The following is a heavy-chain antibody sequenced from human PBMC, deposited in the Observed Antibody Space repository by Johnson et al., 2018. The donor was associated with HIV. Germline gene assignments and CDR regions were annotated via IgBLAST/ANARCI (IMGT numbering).Heavy chain of an antibody. CDR2: ISYDGSNK. D-gene: IGHD3-22*01. V-gene: IGHV3-30-3*01. Sequence: QVQLVESGGGLVQPGRSLRLSCAASGFTFSSYAMHWVRQAPGKGLEWVAVISYDGSNKYYADSVKGRFTISRDNSKNTLYLQMNSLRAEDTAVYYCARVTTMIVVVFAFDIWGQGTMVTVSS. J-gene: IGHJ3*02. CDR3: ARVTTMIVVVFAFDI. CDR1: GFTFSSYA.